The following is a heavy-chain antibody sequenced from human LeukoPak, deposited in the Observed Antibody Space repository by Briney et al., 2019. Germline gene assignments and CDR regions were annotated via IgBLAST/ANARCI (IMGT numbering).Heavy chain of an antibody. D-gene: IGHD2-2*01. J-gene: IGHJ5*02. CDR3: ARDSWAEYCSSASCSEDNWFDP. CDR1: GGSISSGDYY. V-gene: IGHV4-30-4*01. Sequence: PSETLSLTCTVSGGSISSGDYYWSWIPQPPGKGLEWIGYFYYSGSTYYNPYLKIRVTISVHTSKNQFSLKLSSVTAADTAVYYCARDSWAEYCSSASCSEDNWFDPWGQGTLVTVSS. CDR2: FYYSGST.